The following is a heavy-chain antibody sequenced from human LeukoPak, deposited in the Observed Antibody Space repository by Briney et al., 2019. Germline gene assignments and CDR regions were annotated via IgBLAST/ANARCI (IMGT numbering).Heavy chain of an antibody. Sequence: SETLSLTCAVCGGSFSGYYWSWIRQPPGKGLEWIGEISHSGSTNYNPSLKSRVTISVDTSKNQFSLKLSSVTAADTAVYYCARGRDAFDIWGQGTMVTVSS. CDR2: ISHSGST. CDR1: GGSFSGYY. V-gene: IGHV4-34*01. J-gene: IGHJ3*02. CDR3: ARGRDAFDI.